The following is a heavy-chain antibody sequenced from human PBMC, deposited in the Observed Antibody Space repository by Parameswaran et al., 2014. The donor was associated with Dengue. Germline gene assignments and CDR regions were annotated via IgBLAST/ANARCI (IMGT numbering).Heavy chain of an antibody. CDR3: TTAGEYQLLFAYYYYMDV. CDR2: IKSKTDGGTT. CDR1: GFTFSNAW. V-gene: IGHV3-15*01. D-gene: IGHD2-2*01. J-gene: IGHJ6*03. Sequence: GSLRLSCAASGFTFSNAWMSWVRQAPGKGLEWVGRIKSKTDGGTTDYAAPVKGRFTISRDDSKNTLYLQMNSLKTEDTAVYYCTTAGEYQLLFAYYYYMDVWGKGTTVTVSS.